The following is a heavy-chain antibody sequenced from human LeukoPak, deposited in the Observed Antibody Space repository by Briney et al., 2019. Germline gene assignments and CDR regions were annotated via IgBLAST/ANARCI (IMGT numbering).Heavy chain of an antibody. V-gene: IGHV1-24*01. Sequence: ASVKVSCKVSGYTLTELSMHWVRQAPGKGLEWMGGFDPEDGETIYAQKFQGRVTMTEDTSTDTAYMELSSLRSEDTAVYYCATVRHTVTHTSCDYWGQGTLVTVSS. CDR3: ATVRHTVTHTSCDY. CDR2: FDPEDGET. CDR1: GYTLTELS. D-gene: IGHD4-17*01. J-gene: IGHJ4*02.